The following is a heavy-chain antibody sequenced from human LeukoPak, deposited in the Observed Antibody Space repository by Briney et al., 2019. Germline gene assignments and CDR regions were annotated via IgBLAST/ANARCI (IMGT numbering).Heavy chain of an antibody. J-gene: IGHJ5*02. V-gene: IGHV4-34*01. CDR3: ARRRNYYGSGSYFLGNWFDP. CDR2: INHSGST. Sequence: ASETLSLTCAVYGGSFSGYYWSWIRQPPGKGLEWIGEINHSGSTNYNPSLKSRVTISVDTSKNQFSLKLSSVTAADTAVYYCARRRNYYGSGSYFLGNWFDPWGQGTLVPVSS. CDR1: GGSFSGYY. D-gene: IGHD3-10*01.